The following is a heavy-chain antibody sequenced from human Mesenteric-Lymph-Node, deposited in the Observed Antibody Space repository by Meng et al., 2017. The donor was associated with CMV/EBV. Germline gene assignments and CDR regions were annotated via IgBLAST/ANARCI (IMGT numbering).Heavy chain of an antibody. CDR1: GFTFSSYA. D-gene: IGHD4-17*01. CDR2: ISGSGGST. Sequence: GGSLRLSCAASGFTFSSYAMSWVRQAPGKGLEWVSAISGSGGSTYYADSVKGRFTISRDNSKNTLYLQMNSLRAEDTAVYYCAKGPHYSAYFPTIPFFDYWGQGALVTVSS. V-gene: IGHV3-23*01. J-gene: IGHJ4*02. CDR3: AKGPHYSAYFPTIPFFDY.